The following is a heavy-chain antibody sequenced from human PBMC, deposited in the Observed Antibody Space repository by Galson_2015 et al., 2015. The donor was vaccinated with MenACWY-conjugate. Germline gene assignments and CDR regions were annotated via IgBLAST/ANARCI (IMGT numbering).Heavy chain of an antibody. J-gene: IGHJ6*03. CDR2: IHYSGRN. V-gene: IGHV4-31*02. D-gene: IGHD2-21*01. Sequence: VSGASLSSGGYYWSWIRQHPGKGLEWIGHIHYSGRNYCNPSLQSRISMSVDTSKNQFSLTLTSVTAADTAVYYCARDGYCGGDCFATDRAYYYYMD. CDR1: GASLSSGGYY. CDR3: ARDGYCGGDCFATDRAYYYYMD.